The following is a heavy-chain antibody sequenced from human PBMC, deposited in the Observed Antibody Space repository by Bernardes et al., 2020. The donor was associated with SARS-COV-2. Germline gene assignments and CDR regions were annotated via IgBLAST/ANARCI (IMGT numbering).Heavy chain of an antibody. J-gene: IGHJ3*02. D-gene: IGHD3-22*01. CDR2: IYYSGST. CDR3: ARQSRLYYYDSSGYRNHDAFDI. V-gene: IGHV4-39*01. Sequence: LSLTCTVSGGSISSSSYYWGWIRQPPGKGLEWIGSIYYSGSTYYNPSLKSRVTISVDTSKNQFSLKLSSVTAADTAVYYCARQSRLYYYDSSGYRNHDAFDIWGQGTMVTVSS. CDR1: GGSISSSSYY.